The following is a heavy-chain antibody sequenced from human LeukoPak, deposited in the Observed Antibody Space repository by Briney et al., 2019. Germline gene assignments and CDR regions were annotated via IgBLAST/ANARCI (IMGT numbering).Heavy chain of an antibody. D-gene: IGHD3-3*01. Sequence: SETLSLTCTVSGYSISSGYFWGWIRQPPGKGLEWIGSVYHSGSTYYNPSLKGRVTISVDTSKNQFSLKLSSVTAADTAVYYCARALTYYDFWSGYPNFDYWGQGTLVTVSS. V-gene: IGHV4-38-2*02. CDR3: ARALTYYDFWSGYPNFDY. J-gene: IGHJ4*02. CDR1: GYSISSGYF. CDR2: VYHSGST.